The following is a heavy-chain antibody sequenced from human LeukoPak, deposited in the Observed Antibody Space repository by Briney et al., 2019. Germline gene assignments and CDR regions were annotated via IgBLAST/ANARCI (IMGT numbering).Heavy chain of an antibody. D-gene: IGHD3-10*01. V-gene: IGHV4-61*01. CDR3: ARSQNYYGSGDY. J-gene: IGHJ4*02. CDR1: DGSFSNGIYY. CDR2: IYYSGST. Sequence: PSETLSLTCTGSDGSFSNGIYYWSWLRQPPGRALEWIGYIYYSGSTNYNPSLEGRITISVDTSKNQFSVKLSSVTAADTAVYYCARSQNYYGSGDYWGQGTLVTISS.